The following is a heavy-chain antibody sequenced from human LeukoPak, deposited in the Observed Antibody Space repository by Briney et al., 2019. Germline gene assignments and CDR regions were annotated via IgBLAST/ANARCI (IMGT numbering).Heavy chain of an antibody. CDR1: GFTFSSYA. CDR3: ASGAEGGSGSYYYYYGMDV. D-gene: IGHD3-10*01. Sequence: GGSLRLSCAASGFTFSSYAMHWVRQAPGKGLEWVAVISYDGSNKYYADSVKGRFTISRDNSKNTLYLQMNSLRAEDTAVYYCASGAEGGSGSYYYYYGMDVWGQGPRSPSP. J-gene: IGHJ6*02. V-gene: IGHV3-30-3*01. CDR2: ISYDGSNK.